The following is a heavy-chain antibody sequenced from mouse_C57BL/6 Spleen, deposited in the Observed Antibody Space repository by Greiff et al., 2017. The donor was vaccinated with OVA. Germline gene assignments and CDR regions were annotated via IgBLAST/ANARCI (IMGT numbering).Heavy chain of an antibody. CDR2: INPNNGGT. CDR3: AVTTVFDY. CDR1: GYTFTDYN. V-gene: IGHV1-22*01. Sequence: VHVKQSGPELVKPGASVKMSCKASGYTFTDYNMHWVKQSHGKSLEWIGYINPNNGGTSYNQKFKGKATLTVNKSSSTAYMELRSLTSEDSAVYYCAVTTVFDYWGQGTTLTVSS. J-gene: IGHJ2*01. D-gene: IGHD1-1*01.